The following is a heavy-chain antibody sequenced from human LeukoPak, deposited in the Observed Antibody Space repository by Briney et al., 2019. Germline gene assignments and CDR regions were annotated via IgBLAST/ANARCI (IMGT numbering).Heavy chain of an antibody. CDR1: GFTFSSYG. J-gene: IGHJ6*03. CDR2: ISYDGSNK. V-gene: IGHV3-30*18. Sequence: PGRSLRLSCAASGFTFSSYGMHWVRQAPGKGLEWVAVISYDGSNKYYADSVKGRFTISRDNSKNTLYLQMNSLRAEDTAVYYCAKEYFLTGYYMDVWSKGTTVTVSS. CDR3: AKEYFLTGYYMDV. D-gene: IGHD3-9*01.